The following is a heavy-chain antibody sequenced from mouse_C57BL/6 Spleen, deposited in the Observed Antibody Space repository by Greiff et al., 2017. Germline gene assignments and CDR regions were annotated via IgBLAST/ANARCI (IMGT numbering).Heavy chain of an antibody. CDR2: ISYDGSN. J-gene: IGHJ4*01. CDR3: ARDNNTVRATPQALDY. Sequence: EVKLQESGPGLVKPSQSLSLTCSVTGYSITSGYYWNWIRQFPGNKREWMGYISYDGSNNYNPSFKNRNSITRDTSKNQFYLKLNSVTTEDTATYYCARDNNTVRATPQALDYWGQGTSVTVSS. D-gene: IGHD1-1*01. CDR1: GYSITSGYY. V-gene: IGHV3-6*01.